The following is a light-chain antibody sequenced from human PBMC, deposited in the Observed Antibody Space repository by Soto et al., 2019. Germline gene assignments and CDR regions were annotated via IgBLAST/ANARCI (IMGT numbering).Light chain of an antibody. CDR1: SSNIGSHY. CDR2: RDG. Sequence: QSALTQPPSASGTPRQSLTIPCAGSSSNIGSHYVYWYQHLPGTAPKLLIFRDGQRPSGVPDRFFGSKSGTSAYLAISGLRSEDEAHYYCAVWDASLTGWVFGGGTKLTVL. J-gene: IGLJ3*02. CDR3: AVWDASLTGWV. V-gene: IGLV1-47*01.